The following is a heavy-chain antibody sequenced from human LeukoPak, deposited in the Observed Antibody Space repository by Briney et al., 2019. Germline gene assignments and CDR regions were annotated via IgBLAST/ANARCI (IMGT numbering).Heavy chain of an antibody. V-gene: IGHV3-23*01. Sequence: GVSLRLSCAASGFPFSIYAMIWARQSPGKGLEWVSAISGSGGSTYYADSVKGRCTISRDNSKNTLYLQMNSLRAEDTAVYYCASGLRHFDWLLDYWGQGTLVTVSS. CDR2: ISGSGGST. D-gene: IGHD3-9*01. CDR1: GFPFSIYA. CDR3: ASGLRHFDWLLDY. J-gene: IGHJ4*02.